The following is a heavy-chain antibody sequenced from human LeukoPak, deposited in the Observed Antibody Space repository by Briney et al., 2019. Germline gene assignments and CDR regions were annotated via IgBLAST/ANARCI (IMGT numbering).Heavy chain of an antibody. CDR3: ARESHYSNYYYYYMDV. CDR2: IYTSGST. CDR1: GGSISSYY. Sequence: NPSETLSLTCTVSGGSISSYYWSWIRQPAGKGLEWIGRIYTSGSTNYNPSLKSRVTMSVDTSKNQFSLKLSSVTAADTAVYYCARESHYSNYYYYYMDVWGKGTTVTVSS. J-gene: IGHJ6*03. D-gene: IGHD4-11*01. V-gene: IGHV4-4*07.